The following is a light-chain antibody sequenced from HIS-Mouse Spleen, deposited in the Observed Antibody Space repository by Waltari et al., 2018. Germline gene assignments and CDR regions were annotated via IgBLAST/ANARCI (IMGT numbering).Light chain of an antibody. CDR2: KAS. Sequence: SYELTQPSSVSVSPGQTARITCPGDVLAKKYARWFQQKPGQAPELVIYKASERPSGIPERFSGSSSGTTVTLTISGAQVEDEADYYCYSAADNSGVFGGGTKLTVL. CDR1: VLAKKY. J-gene: IGLJ2*01. V-gene: IGLV3-27*01. CDR3: YSAADNSGV.